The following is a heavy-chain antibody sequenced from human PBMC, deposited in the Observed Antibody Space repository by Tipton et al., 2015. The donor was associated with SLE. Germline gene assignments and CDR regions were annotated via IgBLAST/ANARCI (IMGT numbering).Heavy chain of an antibody. V-gene: IGHV3-23*01. CDR1: GGSIISSN. J-gene: IGHJ4*02. D-gene: IGHD3-10*01. Sequence: LSLTCAVSGGSIISSNWWSWVRQPPGKGLEWVAGISDSGGSKYYANSVKGRFTISRDNSKNTLYLQMNSLRPQDTAVYYCAKASGGVYGTEYFDYWGQGTLVTVSS. CDR3: AKASGGVYGTEYFDY. CDR2: ISDSGGSK.